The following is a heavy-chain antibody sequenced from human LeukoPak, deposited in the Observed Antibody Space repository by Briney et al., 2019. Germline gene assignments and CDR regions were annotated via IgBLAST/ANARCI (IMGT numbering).Heavy chain of an antibody. CDR1: GYTFTGYY. D-gene: IGHD3-9*01. J-gene: IGHJ5*02. CDR3: AGLSTDFDWLFNWFDP. CDR2: INPNSGGT. Sequence: GASVKVSCKASGYTFTGYYMHWVRQAPGQGLEWMGWINPNSGGTNYAQKFQGRVTMTRDTSISTAYMELSRLRSDDTAVYYCAGLSTDFDWLFNWFDPWGQGTLVTVSS. V-gene: IGHV1-2*02.